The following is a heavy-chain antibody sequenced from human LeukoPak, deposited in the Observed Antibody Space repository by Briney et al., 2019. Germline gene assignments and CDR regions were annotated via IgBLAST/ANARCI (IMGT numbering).Heavy chain of an antibody. Sequence: PGRSLRLSCEASGFTFSSYAMHWVRQAPGKGLEWVAIIWFDGSKDYHADSVKGRFTISRDNSRNTLFLQMDSLRVEDTALYYCARDVTGFLDYWGQGTLVTVSS. J-gene: IGHJ4*02. D-gene: IGHD2-8*02. CDR2: IWFDGSKD. CDR3: ARDVTGFLDY. V-gene: IGHV3-33*08. CDR1: GFTFSSYA.